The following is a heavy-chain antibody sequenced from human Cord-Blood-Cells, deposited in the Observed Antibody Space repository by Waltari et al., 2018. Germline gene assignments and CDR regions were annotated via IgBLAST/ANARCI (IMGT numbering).Heavy chain of an antibody. Sequence: EVQLVESGGGLVQPGGSLRLSCAASGFTFSSYEMNWVRQAPGRGVEWGSYISSSGSTIYYADSGKGRFTSSRANAKNSLYLQMNSLRAEDTAVYYCAREDGSGLNWFDPWGQGTLVTVSS. CDR2: ISSSGSTI. V-gene: IGHV3-48*03. CDR1: GFTFSSYE. D-gene: IGHD6-19*01. CDR3: AREDGSGLNWFDP. J-gene: IGHJ5*02.